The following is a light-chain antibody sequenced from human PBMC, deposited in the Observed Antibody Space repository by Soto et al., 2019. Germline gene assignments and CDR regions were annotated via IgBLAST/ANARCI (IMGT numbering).Light chain of an antibody. Sequence: EIVLKQSPGTLSLSPGERDTLSCRASQSVNNYLAWYQQKPGQAPRLLIFDATNRATGIPARFSGSGSGTDFTLTITSLEAEDFGVYYCQQRGNWPWLTYGGWTRVEIK. CDR3: QQRGNWPWLT. J-gene: IGKJ4*02. V-gene: IGKV3-11*01. CDR1: QSVNNY. CDR2: DAT.